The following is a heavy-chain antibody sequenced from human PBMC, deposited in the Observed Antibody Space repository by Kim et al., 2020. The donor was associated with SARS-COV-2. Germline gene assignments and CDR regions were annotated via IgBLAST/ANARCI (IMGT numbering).Heavy chain of an antibody. V-gene: IGHV4-39*01. Sequence: SETLSLTCTVSGGSISSSSYYWGWIRQPPGKGLEWIGSIYYSGSTYYIPSLKSRVTISVDTSKNQFSLKLSSVTAADTAVYYCARHPESTLTIFGVVIRHPFDYWGKGNLVPVSS. CDR3: ARHPESTLTIFGVVIRHPFDY. J-gene: IGHJ4*02. CDR2: IYYSGST. CDR1: GGSISSSSYY. D-gene: IGHD3-3*01.